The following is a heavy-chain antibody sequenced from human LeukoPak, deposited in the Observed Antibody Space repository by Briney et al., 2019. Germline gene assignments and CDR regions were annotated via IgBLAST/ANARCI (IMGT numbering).Heavy chain of an antibody. CDR2: IKSKTDGGTT. V-gene: IGHV3-15*01. CDR1: GFTFGDYS. J-gene: IGHJ4*02. CDR3: TIAAAGTGY. D-gene: IGHD6-13*01. Sequence: GGSLRLSCTTSGFTFGDYSMSWVRQAPGKGLEWVGHIKSKTDGGTTDYAAPVKGRFTISRDDSKNTLYLQMNSLKTEDTAVYYCTIAAAGTGYWGQGTLVTVSS.